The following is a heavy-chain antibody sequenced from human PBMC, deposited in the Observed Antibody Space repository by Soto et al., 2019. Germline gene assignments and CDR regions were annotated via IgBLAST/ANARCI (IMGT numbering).Heavy chain of an antibody. V-gene: IGHV1-3*01. Sequence: ASVKVSCKASGYTFTSYAMHWVRQAPGQRLEWMGWINAGNGNTKYSQKFQGRVTITRDTSASTAYMELSSLRSEDTAVYYCAGALRAAAGPRPLYFQHWGQGTMVTVSS. CDR1: GYTFTSYA. CDR3: AGALRAAAGPRPLYFQH. J-gene: IGHJ1*01. CDR2: INAGNGNT. D-gene: IGHD6-13*01.